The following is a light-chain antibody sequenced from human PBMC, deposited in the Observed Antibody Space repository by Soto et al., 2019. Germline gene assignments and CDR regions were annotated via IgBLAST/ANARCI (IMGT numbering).Light chain of an antibody. CDR3: QTWGTGIHV. CDR1: SGHSSYG. J-gene: IGLJ1*01. CDR2: LNSDGSH. V-gene: IGLV4-69*01. Sequence: QLVLTQSPSASASLGASVKLSCTLSSGHSSYGIAWHQQQPEKGPRYLMKLNSDGSHSKGDGIPDRFSGSSSGAELYLIISSLQSEDEADYYCQTWGTGIHVFGTGTKVTVL.